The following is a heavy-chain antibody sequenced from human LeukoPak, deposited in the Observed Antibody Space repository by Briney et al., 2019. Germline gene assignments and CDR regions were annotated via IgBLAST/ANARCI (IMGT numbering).Heavy chain of an antibody. Sequence: GGSLRLSCAASGFTFSDYYMTWLRQAPGKGLEWLSYISNSGSTVFYADSVKGRFTVSRDNAKRSLYLQIESLRDDDTAVYHCALGSINKYFYFGMDVWGQGTTVTVSS. V-gene: IGHV3-11*01. CDR2: ISNSGSTV. CDR1: GFTFSDYY. J-gene: IGHJ6*02. D-gene: IGHD2-2*01. CDR3: ALGSINKYFYFGMDV.